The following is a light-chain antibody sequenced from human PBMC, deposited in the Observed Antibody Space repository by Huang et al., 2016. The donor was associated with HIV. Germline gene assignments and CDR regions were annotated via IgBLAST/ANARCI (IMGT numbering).Light chain of an antibody. CDR3: MQSIQPAT. V-gene: IGKV2D-29*02. Sequence: DIVMTQTPLSLSVTPGQPASISCKSSQSLLHTDGKTYLYWYLQKPGQSPQLIMYEVSNRSSGVPDRISGSGSGANFTLKISRVEAEDVGVYYCMQSIQPATFGQGTKVEVK. CDR2: EVS. CDR1: QSLLHTDGKTY. J-gene: IGKJ1*01.